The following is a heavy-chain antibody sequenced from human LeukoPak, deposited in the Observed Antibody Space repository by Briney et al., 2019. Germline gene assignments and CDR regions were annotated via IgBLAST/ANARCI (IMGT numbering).Heavy chain of an antibody. D-gene: IGHD2-15*01. V-gene: IGHV5-51*01. CDR1: GYRFINFW. CDR2: IHPGDSDT. CDR3: ARRGLLGYCSGASCYDAFDI. Sequence: GESLKISCKGSGYRFINFWIGWVRQMPGKGLEWMGIIHPGDSDTGYSPSFEGQVTISVDKSISTAYLQWSSLKASDTAMYYCARRGLLGYCSGASCYDAFDIWGQGIMVTVSS. J-gene: IGHJ3*02.